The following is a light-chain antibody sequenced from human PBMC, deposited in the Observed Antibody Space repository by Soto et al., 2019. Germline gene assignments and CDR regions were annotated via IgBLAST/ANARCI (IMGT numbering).Light chain of an antibody. V-gene: IGLV1-44*01. Sequence: QSVLTQPPSASGTPGQRVTISCSGSSSNIGSNSVNWYQQLPGTAPKHLLYSSNKTPSGVPDRLSASKSGTSASLAVSGRQYAEEADYYCAACDDSLNGVLFGGGTKLTVL. CDR2: SSN. CDR3: AACDDSLNGVL. CDR1: SSNIGSNS. J-gene: IGLJ2*01.